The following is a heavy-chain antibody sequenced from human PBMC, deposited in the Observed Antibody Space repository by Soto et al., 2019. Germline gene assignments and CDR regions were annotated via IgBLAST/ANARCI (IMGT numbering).Heavy chain of an antibody. CDR2: ISYDGSNK. V-gene: IGHV3-30*18. CDR3: AKELRKGGYLRKARDY. D-gene: IGHD2-15*01. Sequence: QVQLVESGGGVVQPGRSLRLSCAASGFTFSSYGMHWVRQAPGKGLEWVAVISYDGSNKYYADSVKGRFTISRDNSKNTLYLQMNSLRAEDTAVYYCAKELRKGGYLRKARDYWGQGTLVTVSS. J-gene: IGHJ4*02. CDR1: GFTFSSYG.